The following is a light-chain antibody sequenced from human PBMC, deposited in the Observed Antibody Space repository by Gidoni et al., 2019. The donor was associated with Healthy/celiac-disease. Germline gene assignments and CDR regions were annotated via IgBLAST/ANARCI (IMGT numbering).Light chain of an antibody. CDR2: DAS. Sequence: EIVLTQSPATLSLSPGERATLSCRASQSVSSYLAWYQQKPGQAPRLLIYDASNRATGIPARFSGSGSVTDFTLTISSLEPEDFAVYYCQQRNNWPSITFXQXTRLEIK. V-gene: IGKV3-11*01. J-gene: IGKJ5*01. CDR3: QQRNNWPSIT. CDR1: QSVSSY.